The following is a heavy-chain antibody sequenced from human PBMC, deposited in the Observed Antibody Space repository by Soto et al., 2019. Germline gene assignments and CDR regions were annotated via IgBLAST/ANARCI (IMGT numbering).Heavy chain of an antibody. D-gene: IGHD2-15*01. CDR3: ARADNRDS. J-gene: IGHJ4*02. CDR2: ISWDGATI. CDR1: GFTFESFA. Sequence: ALRLSCAASGFTFESFAIQWVRQAPGRGLEWVSSISWDGATIAYADAVKGRFTISRDNAKKFAFLQMNSLRSDDSAFYYCARADNRDSWGQGTMVTVYS. V-gene: IGHV3-9*01.